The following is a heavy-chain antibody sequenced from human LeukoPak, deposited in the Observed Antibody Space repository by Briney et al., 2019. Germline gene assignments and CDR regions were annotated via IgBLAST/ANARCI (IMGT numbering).Heavy chain of an antibody. Sequence: SVKVSCKASGGTFSSYAISWVRQAPGQGLEGMGGIIPIFGTANYAQKFQGRVTITADESTSTAYMELSSLRSEDTAVYYCARTILYCSGGSCYYNWFDPWGQGTLVTVSS. D-gene: IGHD2-15*01. CDR2: IIPIFGTA. CDR3: ARTILYCSGGSCYYNWFDP. CDR1: GGTFSSYA. J-gene: IGHJ5*02. V-gene: IGHV1-69*13.